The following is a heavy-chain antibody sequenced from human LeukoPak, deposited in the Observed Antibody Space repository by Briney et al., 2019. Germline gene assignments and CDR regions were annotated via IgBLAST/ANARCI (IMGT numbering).Heavy chain of an antibody. CDR3: ARDISPQWLALHYYYYMDV. D-gene: IGHD6-19*01. Sequence: SETLSLTCTVSGYSISSGYYWGWIRQPPGKGLEWIGSIYHSGSTYYNPSLKSRVTISVDTSKNHFSLKLSSVTAADTAVYYCARDISPQWLALHYYYYMDVWGKGTTVTISS. V-gene: IGHV4-38-2*02. CDR2: IYHSGST. J-gene: IGHJ6*03. CDR1: GYSISSGYY.